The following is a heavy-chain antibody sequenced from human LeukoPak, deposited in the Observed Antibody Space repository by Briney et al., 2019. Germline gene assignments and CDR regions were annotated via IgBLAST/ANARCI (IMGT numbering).Heavy chain of an antibody. J-gene: IGHJ4*02. CDR3: ARALGSSWDSSLDS. CDR2: ISYDGSVE. V-gene: IGHV3-30*04. Sequence: GGSLRLSCAASGFTFSNYAMHWVRQAPGKGLEWVALISYDGSVEKSAASVKGRFTISRDNSKNTLYLQMNSLRIEDTAVYYCARALGSSWDSSLDSWGQGTLVPASS. D-gene: IGHD6-13*01. CDR1: GFTFSNYA.